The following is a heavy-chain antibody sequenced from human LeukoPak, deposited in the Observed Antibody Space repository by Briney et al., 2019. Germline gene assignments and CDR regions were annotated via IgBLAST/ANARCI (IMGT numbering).Heavy chain of an antibody. D-gene: IGHD3-10*01. V-gene: IGHV3-48*01. CDR1: GFTFSSYA. J-gene: IGHJ4*02. CDR3: AKVTYGSGTYGAFDY. Sequence: PGGSLRLSCAASGFTFSSYAMHWVRQAPGKGLEWVSYISSSGSTIYYADSVKGRFTISRDNSKNTLYLQMNSLGAEDTAVYYCAKVTYGSGTYGAFDYWGQGTLVTVSS. CDR2: ISSSGSTI.